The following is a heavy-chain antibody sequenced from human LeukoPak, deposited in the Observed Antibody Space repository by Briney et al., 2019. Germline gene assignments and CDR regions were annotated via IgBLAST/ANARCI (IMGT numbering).Heavy chain of an antibody. J-gene: IGHJ4*02. D-gene: IGHD5-18*01. CDR3: TTEYSYGYGYGY. CDR2: IKSKTDGGTT. Sequence: GGSLRLSCAASGFTFSNAWMSWVRQAPGKGLEWVGRIKSKTDGGTTDYAAPVKGRFTISRDDSKNTLYLQMNSLKTEYTAVYYCTTEYSYGYGYGYWGQGTLVTVSS. V-gene: IGHV3-15*01. CDR1: GFTFSNAW.